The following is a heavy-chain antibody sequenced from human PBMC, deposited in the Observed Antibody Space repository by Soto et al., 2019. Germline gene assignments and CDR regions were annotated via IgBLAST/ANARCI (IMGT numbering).Heavy chain of an antibody. D-gene: IGHD5-12*01. CDR3: ARGVRGARDYYYYYSMDL. Sequence: SETLSLTCTVSGGSISSYYWSWIRQPPGKGLEWIGYIYYSGSTNYNPSLKSRVTISVDTSKNQFSLKLSSVTAADTAVYYCARGVRGARDYYYYYSMDLWGQGTTVTVSS. V-gene: IGHV4-59*01. CDR1: GGSISSYY. J-gene: IGHJ6*02. CDR2: IYYSGST.